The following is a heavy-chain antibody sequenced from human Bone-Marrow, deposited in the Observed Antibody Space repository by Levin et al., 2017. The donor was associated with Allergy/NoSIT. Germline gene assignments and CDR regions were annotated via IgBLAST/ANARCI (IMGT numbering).Heavy chain of an antibody. CDR2: INHSGST. CDR1: GGSFSGYY. D-gene: IGHD6-19*01. Sequence: ASETLSLTCAVYGGSFSGYYWSWIRQPPGKGLEWIGEINHSGSTNYNPSLKSRVTISVDTSKNQFSLKLSSVTAADTAVYYCARTAAGKHKGIAVAGTLDYWGQGTLVTVSS. J-gene: IGHJ4*02. CDR3: ARTAAGKHKGIAVAGTLDY. V-gene: IGHV4-34*01.